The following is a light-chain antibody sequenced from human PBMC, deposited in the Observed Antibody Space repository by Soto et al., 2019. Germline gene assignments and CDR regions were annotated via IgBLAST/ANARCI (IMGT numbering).Light chain of an antibody. Sequence: EIVLTQSPGTLSLSPGERATLSCRASQSVSSSYLAWYKQKPGQGPRLLIYGASTRATGIPARFSGSGSGTEFTLTISSLQSEDFAVYYCQQHDNWPRTFGQGTKVDIK. J-gene: IGKJ1*01. CDR3: QQHDNWPRT. CDR1: QSVSSSY. CDR2: GAS. V-gene: IGKV3-15*01.